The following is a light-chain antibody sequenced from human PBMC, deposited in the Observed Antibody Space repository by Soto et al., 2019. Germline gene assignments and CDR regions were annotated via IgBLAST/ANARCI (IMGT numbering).Light chain of an antibody. CDR3: QHYGYPQWT. V-gene: IGKV3-20*01. Sequence: EIVFTQSPGTLSFSPGERATLSCRSSQSGRDMYLAWYQQKPGQPPRRLSYVVSSRAYGIPDRFSGSGSGTDFTLTIIRLEREDFAVYYCQHYGYPQWTFGQGTKVDIK. J-gene: IGKJ1*01. CDR1: QSGRDMY. CDR2: VVS.